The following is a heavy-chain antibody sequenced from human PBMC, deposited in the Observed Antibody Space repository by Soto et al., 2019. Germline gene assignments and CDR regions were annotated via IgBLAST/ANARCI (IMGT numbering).Heavy chain of an antibody. D-gene: IGHD3-22*01. J-gene: IGHJ4*02. V-gene: IGHV1-58*01. CDR1: GFTFTSSA. CDR2: IVVGSGNT. Sequence: QMQLVQSGPEVKKPGTSVKVSCKASGFTFTSSAVQWVRQARGQRLEWIGWIVVGSGNTNYAQKFQERVTITRDMSTSTACMELSSLRSEDTAVYYCAADKGGGYYDSSGYAHTKPLDYWGQGTLVTVSS. CDR3: AADKGGGYYDSSGYAHTKPLDY.